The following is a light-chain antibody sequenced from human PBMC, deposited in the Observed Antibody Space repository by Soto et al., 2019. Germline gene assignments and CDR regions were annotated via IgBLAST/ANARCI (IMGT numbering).Light chain of an antibody. V-gene: IGKV1-8*01. Sequence: AIRMTQSPSSFSASTGDIVTITCRASQVISSYLAWYQQKPGKAPKLLIYAASTLQSGVPSRFSGSGSGTDFTLTISSLQPEDFATYYCQQSFSTLRGTFGPGTKVDIK. CDR2: AAS. CDR1: QVISSY. CDR3: QQSFSTLRGT. J-gene: IGKJ3*01.